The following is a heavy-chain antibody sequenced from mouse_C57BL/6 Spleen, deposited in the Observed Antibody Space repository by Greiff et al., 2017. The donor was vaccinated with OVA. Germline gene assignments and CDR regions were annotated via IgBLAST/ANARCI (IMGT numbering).Heavy chain of an antibody. D-gene: IGHD1-1*01. J-gene: IGHJ4*01. V-gene: IGHV1-81*01. CDR2: IYPRSGNT. CDR1: GYTFTSYG. CDR3: ARSTLYGSSYEDAMDY. Sequence: QVQLQQSGAELARPGASVKLSCKASGYTFTSYGISWVKQRTGQGLEWIGEIYPRSGNTYYNEKFKGKATLTADKSSSTAYMELRSLTSEDSAVYFCARSTLYGSSYEDAMDYWGQGTSGTVSS.